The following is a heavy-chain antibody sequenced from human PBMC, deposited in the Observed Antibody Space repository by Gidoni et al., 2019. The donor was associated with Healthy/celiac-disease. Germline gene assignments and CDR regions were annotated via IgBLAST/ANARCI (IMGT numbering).Heavy chain of an antibody. D-gene: IGHD3-3*01. CDR3: AREHVLRFLEWLSPLGY. CDR1: EFTFSSYA. V-gene: IGHV3-30-3*01. CDR2: ISDDGSNK. Sequence: QVQLVESGGGVVQPGRSLRLSCAASEFTFSSYAMHWVRQAPGKGLEWVAVISDDGSNKYYADSVKGRFTISRDNSKNTLYLQMNSLRAEDTAVYYCAREHVLRFLEWLSPLGYWGQGTLVTVSS. J-gene: IGHJ4*02.